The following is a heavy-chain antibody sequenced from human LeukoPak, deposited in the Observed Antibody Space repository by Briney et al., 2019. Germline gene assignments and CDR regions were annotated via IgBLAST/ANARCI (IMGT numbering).Heavy chain of an antibody. CDR3: ARDGGSGSYYGVY. V-gene: IGHV3-23*01. CDR2: ISGSGGSI. CDR1: GFTFSSYA. J-gene: IGHJ4*02. D-gene: IGHD1-26*01. Sequence: GGSLRLSCAASGFTFSSYAMHWVRQAPGKGLEWVSAISGSGGSIYYADSVKGRFTISRDNSKNTLYLQMNSLRTEDTAVYYCARDGGSGSYYGVYWGQGTLVTVSS.